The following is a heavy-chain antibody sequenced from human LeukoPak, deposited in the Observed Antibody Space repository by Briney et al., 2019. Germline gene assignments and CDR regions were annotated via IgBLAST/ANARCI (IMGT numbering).Heavy chain of an antibody. CDR1: GGTFSSYA. Sequence: ASVKVSCMASGGTFSSYAISWVRQAPGQGLEWMGGIIPIFGTANYAQKFQGRVTITADESTSTAYMELSSLRSGDTAVYYCASYCSGGSCYSWGLDYFDYWGQGTLVTVSS. D-gene: IGHD2-15*01. CDR3: ASYCSGGSCYSWGLDYFDY. V-gene: IGHV1-69*13. CDR2: IIPIFGTA. J-gene: IGHJ4*02.